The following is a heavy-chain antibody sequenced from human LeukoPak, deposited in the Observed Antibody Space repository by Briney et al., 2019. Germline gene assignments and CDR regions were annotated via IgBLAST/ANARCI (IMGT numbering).Heavy chain of an antibody. V-gene: IGHV4-59*01. D-gene: IGHD3-22*01. Sequence: SETLSLTCIVSGGSISSYYWSWIRQPPGKGLEWIGYIYYSGSTNYNPSLKSRLTISVDTSKNQFSLKLSSVTAADTAVYYCARATYYYDSSGFFDYWGQGTLVTVSS. CDR1: GGSISSYY. J-gene: IGHJ4*02. CDR3: ARATYYYDSSGFFDY. CDR2: IYYSGST.